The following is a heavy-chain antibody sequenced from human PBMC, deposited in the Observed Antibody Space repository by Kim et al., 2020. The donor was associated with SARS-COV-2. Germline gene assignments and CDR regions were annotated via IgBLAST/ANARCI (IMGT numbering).Heavy chain of an antibody. Sequence: AQKFQGRVTMTRDTSTSTVYMKLSSLRSEDTAVYYCARGKDSSGYYSIDYWGQGTLVTVSS. D-gene: IGHD3-22*01. J-gene: IGHJ4*02. CDR3: ARGKDSSGYYSIDY. V-gene: IGHV1-46*01.